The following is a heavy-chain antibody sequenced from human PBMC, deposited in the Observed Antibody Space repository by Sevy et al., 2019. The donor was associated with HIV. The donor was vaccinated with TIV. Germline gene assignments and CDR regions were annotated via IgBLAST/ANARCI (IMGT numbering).Heavy chain of an antibody. J-gene: IGHJ4*02. D-gene: IGHD4-17*01. V-gene: IGHV3-15*01. Sequence: GGSLRLSCAASGFTFSNAWMSWVRQAPGKGLEWVGRIKSKTDGGTTDYADPVKGRFTISRDDSKNTLYLQMNSLKTEDTAVYYCTTDLPTGMTTVTVDYWGQGTLVTVSS. CDR1: GFTFSNAW. CDR2: IKSKTDGGTT. CDR3: TTDLPTGMTTVTVDY.